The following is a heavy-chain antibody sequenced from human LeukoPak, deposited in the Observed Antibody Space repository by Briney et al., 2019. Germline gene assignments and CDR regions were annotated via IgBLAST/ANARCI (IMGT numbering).Heavy chain of an antibody. V-gene: IGHV3-23*01. D-gene: IGHD3-16*01. CDR3: ARNQQLGGHSYYYYGMDV. Sequence: GGSLRLSCEASGFIFSSYAMTWVRQAPGKGPEWVSVIPGTSTGAYYADSVRGRFAISRDNSKNTLFLQMNNLRAEDTAVYYCARNQQLGGHSYYYYGMDVWGQGTTVTVSS. CDR2: IPGTSTGA. CDR1: GFIFSSYA. J-gene: IGHJ6*02.